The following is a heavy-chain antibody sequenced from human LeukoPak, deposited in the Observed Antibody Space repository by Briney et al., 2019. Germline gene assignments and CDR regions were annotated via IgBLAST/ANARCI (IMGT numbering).Heavy chain of an antibody. D-gene: IGHD5-12*01. CDR1: GFPFSSYS. Sequence: GGSLRLSCAASGFPFSSYSMNWVRQAPGKGLEWVSSISSSSSYIYYADSVKGRFTISRDNAKNSLYLQMNSLRAEDTAVYYCARDRAYSGYDWLGYYYGMDVWGQGTTITVSS. V-gene: IGHV3-21*01. CDR2: ISSSSSYI. CDR3: ARDRAYSGYDWLGYYYGMDV. J-gene: IGHJ6*02.